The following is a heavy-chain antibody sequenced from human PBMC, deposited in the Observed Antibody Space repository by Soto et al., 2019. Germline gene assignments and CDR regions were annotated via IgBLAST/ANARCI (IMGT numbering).Heavy chain of an antibody. Sequence: QVQLVESGGGVVQPGRSLRLSCAASGFTFSSYAMHWVRQAPGKGLEWVAVISYDGSKKYYADSVKGRFTISRDNSKNTLYLQMNSLRAEDTAVYYCARGARYSSGFGSTFDYWGQGTLVTVSS. D-gene: IGHD6-19*01. CDR1: GFTFSSYA. J-gene: IGHJ4*02. CDR2: ISYDGSKK. V-gene: IGHV3-30-3*01. CDR3: ARGARYSSGFGSTFDY.